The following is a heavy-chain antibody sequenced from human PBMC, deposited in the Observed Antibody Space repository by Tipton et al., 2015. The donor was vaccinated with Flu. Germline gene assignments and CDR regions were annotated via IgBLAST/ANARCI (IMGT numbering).Heavy chain of an antibody. D-gene: IGHD5/OR15-5a*01. CDR2: INQGGSEK. CDR1: GFTFSTYW. CDR3: AKVIPEIVSGLDY. J-gene: IGHJ4*02. Sequence: SLRLSCAASGFTFSTYWMGWVRQAPGKGLEWVANINQGGSEKYYVDSVKGRFTISRDNAKNSLHLQMNSLRAEDTAVYYCAKVIPEIVSGLDYWGQGTLVTVSS. V-gene: IGHV3-7*01.